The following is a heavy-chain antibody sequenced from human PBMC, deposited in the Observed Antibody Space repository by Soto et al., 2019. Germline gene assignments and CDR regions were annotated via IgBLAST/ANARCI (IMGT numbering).Heavy chain of an antibody. D-gene: IGHD2-15*01. CDR3: ARDGRPAVHGRWFDP. V-gene: IGHV3-30-3*01. CDR2: MSYDRVNK. Sequence: MQVVESGGGVVQPGTSLRLSCTGSGFTLSSYSMHWFRQAPGKGLEWVAVMSYDRVNKFYGDPVKGRFTVSRDNSKSTMYLHMNNLTFEDTAIYYCARDGRPAVHGRWFDPWGQGTAVTVSS. CDR1: GFTLSSYS. J-gene: IGHJ5*02.